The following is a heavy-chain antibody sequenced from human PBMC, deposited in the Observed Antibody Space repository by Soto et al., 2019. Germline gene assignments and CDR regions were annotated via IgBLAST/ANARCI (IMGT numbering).Heavy chain of an antibody. CDR3: ARDQSITMVRGVIVDYYYGMDV. CDR2: IYYSGST. Sequence: PSETLSLTCTVSGGSISSGGYYWSWIRQHPGKGLEWIGYIYYSGSTYYNPSLKSRVTLSVDTSKNQFSLKLSSVTAADTAVYYCARDQSITMVRGVIVDYYYGMDVWGQGTTVTVS. V-gene: IGHV4-31*03. J-gene: IGHJ6*02. CDR1: GGSISSGGYY. D-gene: IGHD3-10*01.